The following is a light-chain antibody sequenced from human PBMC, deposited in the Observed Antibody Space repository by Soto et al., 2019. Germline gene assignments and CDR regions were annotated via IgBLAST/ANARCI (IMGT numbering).Light chain of an antibody. J-gene: IGLJ1*01. CDR2: DVS. V-gene: IGLV2-14*03. Sequence: QSVLTQPASVSGSPGQSITISCTGTSSDVGGYNYVSWYQHHPGKAPKLTIFDVSNRPSGVSNRFSGSKSGNTASLTISGLQPEEEADYYCSSYTTSNTRQIVFGTGTKVTVL. CDR1: SSDVGGYNY. CDR3: SSYTTSNTRQIV.